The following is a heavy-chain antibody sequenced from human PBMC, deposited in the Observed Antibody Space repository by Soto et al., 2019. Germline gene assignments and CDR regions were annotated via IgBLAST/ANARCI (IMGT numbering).Heavy chain of an antibody. CDR2: IYYSGST. Sequence: PSETLSLTCTVSGGSISSYYWSWIRQPPGKGLEWIGYIYYSGSTNYHPSLKSRVTISVDTSKNQFSLKLSSVTAADTAVYYCASGSLYCSGGSCYPYGPYYYMDVWGKGTTVTVSS. J-gene: IGHJ6*03. CDR1: GGSISSYY. D-gene: IGHD2-15*01. V-gene: IGHV4-59*01. CDR3: ASGSLYCSGGSCYPYGPYYYMDV.